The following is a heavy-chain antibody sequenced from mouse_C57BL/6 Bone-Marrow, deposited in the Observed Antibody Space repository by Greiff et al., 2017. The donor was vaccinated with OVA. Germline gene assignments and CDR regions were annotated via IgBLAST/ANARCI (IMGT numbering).Heavy chain of an antibody. CDR1: GYSFTDYN. V-gene: IGHV1-39*01. J-gene: IGHJ4*01. CDR2: INPNYGTT. D-gene: IGHD2-1*01. Sequence: EVKLQQSGPELVKPGASVKISCKASGYSFTDYNMNWVKQSNGKSLEWIGVINPNYGTTIYNQKFKGKATLTVDQSSSTAYMQLNSLTSEDSAVYYCAREGIYYGNYYAMDYWGQGTSVTVSS. CDR3: AREGIYYGNYYAMDY.